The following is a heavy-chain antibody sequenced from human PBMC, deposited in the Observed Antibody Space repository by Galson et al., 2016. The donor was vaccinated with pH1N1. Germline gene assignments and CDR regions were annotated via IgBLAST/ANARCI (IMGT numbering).Heavy chain of an antibody. V-gene: IGHV3-7*01. CDR3: VRAVGRAEAH. J-gene: IGHJ4*02. CDR1: GFTFSSYW. D-gene: IGHD1-26*01. Sequence: SLRLSCAASGFTFSSYWMSWVRQAPGKGLEWVANMNQDGNKKYYVDSVKGRFIISRDYSKNSLYLRMNSLRAEDTAMYYCVRAVGRAEAHWGQGTLVTVSS. CDR2: MNQDGNKK.